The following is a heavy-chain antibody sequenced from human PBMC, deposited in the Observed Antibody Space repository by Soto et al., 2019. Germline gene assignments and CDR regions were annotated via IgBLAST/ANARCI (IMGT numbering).Heavy chain of an antibody. CDR3: ARLRGYPHY. CDR1: GFTFSSYE. D-gene: IGHD3-16*02. J-gene: IGHJ4*02. CDR2: IGGSGSTI. V-gene: IGHV3-48*03. Sequence: EVRLVESGGGLVQPGGSLRLSCAASGFTFSSYEMNWVRQAPGKGLEWVSYIGGSGSTIYYADSVKGLFTISRDNAKNSLYLQMNSLRAEDKDVYYCARLRGYPHYWCQGTLVTVSS.